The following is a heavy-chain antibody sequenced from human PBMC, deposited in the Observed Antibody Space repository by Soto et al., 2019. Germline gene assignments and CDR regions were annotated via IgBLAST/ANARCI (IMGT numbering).Heavy chain of an antibody. D-gene: IGHD3-10*01. CDR2: IYYSGST. J-gene: IGHJ4*02. Sequence: QVQLQESGPGLVKPSQTLSLTCTVSGGSISSYDYYWSWIRQPPGKGLECIGYIYYSGSTYYNPSLKSRGTISVDTSKNQFSLKLSSVTAADTAVYYCARTLRRGHPFDYWGQGTLVTVSS. V-gene: IGHV4-30-4*01. CDR1: GGSISSYDYY. CDR3: ARTLRRGHPFDY.